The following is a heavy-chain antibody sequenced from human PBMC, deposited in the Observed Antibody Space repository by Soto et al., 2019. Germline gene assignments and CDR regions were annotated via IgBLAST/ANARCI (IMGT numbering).Heavy chain of an antibody. D-gene: IGHD1-26*01. CDR3: AKGPNWSYPDY. V-gene: IGHV3-23*01. J-gene: IGHJ4*02. Sequence: GWSLRLSCAASEFTFSTYDMSLVRQAPGRGLEWVSTISGSGDTTYYADSVKGRFTISRDNSKKTMYLQMNSLRAEDTALYYCAKGPNWSYPDYWGQGTLVTVSS. CDR2: ISGSGDTT. CDR1: EFTFSTYD.